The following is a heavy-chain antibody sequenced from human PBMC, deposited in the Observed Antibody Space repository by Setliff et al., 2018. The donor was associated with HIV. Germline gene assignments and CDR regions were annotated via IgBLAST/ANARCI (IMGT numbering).Heavy chain of an antibody. CDR2: IHYSGST. D-gene: IGHD3-10*01. CDR1: GGSISSHY. Sequence: SETLSLTCTVSGGSISSHYWSWIRQPPGKGLEWIGYIHYSGSTNYNPSLKSRVTISIDTSKNQFSLKLTSVTAADTAVYYCARDDGSGRHLLDYWGQGTLVTVSS. CDR3: ARDDGSGRHLLDY. J-gene: IGHJ4*02. V-gene: IGHV4-59*11.